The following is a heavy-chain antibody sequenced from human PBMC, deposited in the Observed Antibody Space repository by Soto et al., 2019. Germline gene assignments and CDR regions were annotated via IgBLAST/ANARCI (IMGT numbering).Heavy chain of an antibody. Sequence: GASVKVSCKVSGYALTELSMHWVRQAPGKGLEWMGGFDPEDGETIYAQKFQGRVTMTEDTSTDTAYMELSSLRSEDTAVYYCATAAWLLGPFDYWGQGTLVTVSS. D-gene: IGHD3-22*01. J-gene: IGHJ4*02. CDR3: ATAAWLLGPFDY. CDR1: GYALTELS. V-gene: IGHV1-24*01. CDR2: FDPEDGET.